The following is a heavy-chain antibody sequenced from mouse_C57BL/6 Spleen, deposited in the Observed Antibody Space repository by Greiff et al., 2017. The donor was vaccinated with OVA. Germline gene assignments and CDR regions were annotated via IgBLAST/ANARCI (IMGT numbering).Heavy chain of an antibody. J-gene: IGHJ2*01. V-gene: IGHV5-12*01. Sequence: EVKLVESGGGLVQPGGSLKLSCAASGFTFSDYYMYWVRQTPEKRLEWVAYISNGGGSTYYPDTVKGRFTISRDNAKNTLYLQMSRLKSEDTAMYYCARKGLTGFDYWGQGTTLTVSS. D-gene: IGHD4-1*01. CDR3: ARKGLTGFDY. CDR1: GFTFSDYY. CDR2: ISNGGGST.